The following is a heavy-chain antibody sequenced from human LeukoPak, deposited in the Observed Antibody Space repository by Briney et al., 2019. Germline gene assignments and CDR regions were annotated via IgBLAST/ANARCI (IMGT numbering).Heavy chain of an antibody. CDR1: GFTFSSYA. J-gene: IGHJ4*02. D-gene: IGHD1-1*01. CDR3: ARHSLEEGYYFDY. Sequence: GSLRLSCAASGFTFSSYAMSWIRQPSGKGLEWIGYILYSGRTNYNPSLKSRVTTSVDTSKNQFSLKLNSVTAADTAVYYCARHSLEEGYYFDYWGQGTLVTVSS. CDR2: ILYSGRT. V-gene: IGHV4-59*08.